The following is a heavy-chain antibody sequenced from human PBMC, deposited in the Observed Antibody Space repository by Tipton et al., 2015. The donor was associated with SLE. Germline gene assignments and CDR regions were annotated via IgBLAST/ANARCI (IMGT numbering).Heavy chain of an antibody. D-gene: IGHD6-19*01. CDR2: IYTNGRT. CDR1: GGSISSGSHY. J-gene: IGHJ4*02. V-gene: IGHV4-61*02. CDR3: ARESVVVADTLDY. Sequence: TLSLTCIVSGGSISSGSHYWSWIRQPAGKGLEWIGRIYTNGRTNYNPSLKSRVTISEDTAKNQFSLKVTSVTAADTAVYYCARESVVVADTLDYWGQGTLVTVSS.